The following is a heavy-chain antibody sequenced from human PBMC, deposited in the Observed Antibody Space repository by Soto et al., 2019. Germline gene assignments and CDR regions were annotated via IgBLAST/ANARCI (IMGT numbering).Heavy chain of an antibody. CDR2: ISGSGGST. V-gene: IGHV3-23*01. CDR3: AKDGSWGRRNDAFDI. CDR1: GFTFSSYA. J-gene: IGHJ3*02. D-gene: IGHD1-26*01. Sequence: EVQLLESGGGLVQPGGSLRLSCAASGFTFSSYAMSWVRQAPGKGLEWVSAISGSGGSTYYADSVKGRFTISRDNSKNTLYRRRNSLRAEDTAVYYCAKDGSWGRRNDAFDIWGQGTMVTVSS.